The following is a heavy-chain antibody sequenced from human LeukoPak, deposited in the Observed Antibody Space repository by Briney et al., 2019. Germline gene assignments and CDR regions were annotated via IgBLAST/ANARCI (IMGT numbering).Heavy chain of an antibody. Sequence: SQTLSLTCAISGDSVSSNSAAWNWIRQSPSRGLEWLGRTYYRSKWYNDYAVSVKSRITINSDTSKNQFSLQLNSVTPEDTAVYYCARDLGGSSWYGSYYFDYWGQGTLVTVSS. CDR3: ARDLGGSSWYGSYYFDY. CDR1: GDSVSSNSAA. D-gene: IGHD6-13*01. CDR2: TYYRSKWYN. J-gene: IGHJ4*02. V-gene: IGHV6-1*01.